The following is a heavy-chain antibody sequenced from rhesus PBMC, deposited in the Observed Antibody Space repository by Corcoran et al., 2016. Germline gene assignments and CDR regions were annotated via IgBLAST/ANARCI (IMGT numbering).Heavy chain of an antibody. CDR1: GGSISHDYY. CDR3: AGLYGNYRYNRFDV. CDR2: IYGSGGGT. Sequence: QLQLQESGPGLVKPSETLSLTCAVSGGSISHDYYLSWLRQPPGKGLEWIGYIYGSGGGTNYNPSLKNRVTISIDTSKNQFSLKLSSVTAADTAVYYCAGLYGNYRYNRFDVWGAGVLVTVSS. V-gene: IGHV4-106*01. D-gene: IGHD4-35*01. J-gene: IGHJ5-1*01.